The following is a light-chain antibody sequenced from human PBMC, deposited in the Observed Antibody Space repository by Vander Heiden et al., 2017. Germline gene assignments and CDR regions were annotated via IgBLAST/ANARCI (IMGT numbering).Light chain of an antibody. J-gene: IGLJ1*01. V-gene: IGLV4-69*01. CDR3: QTWDTGIQV. CDR2: LNSDGSH. Sequence: QLVLTQSPSASASLGASVKLTCTLSSGHSSYAIAWHQQQPEKGPRYLMKLNSDGSHTKGAGIPDRFSGSSSGAERYLTISSLQFDDEADYYCQTWDTGIQVFGTGTKVTVL. CDR1: SGHSSYA.